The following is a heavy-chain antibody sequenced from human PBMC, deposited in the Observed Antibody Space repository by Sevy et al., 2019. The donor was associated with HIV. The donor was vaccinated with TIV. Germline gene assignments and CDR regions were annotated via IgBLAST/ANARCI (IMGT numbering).Heavy chain of an antibody. CDR3: AREGCTKPHDY. J-gene: IGHJ4*02. D-gene: IGHD2-8*01. CDR1: GFTFRDYS. CDR2: FSFGCGQI. V-gene: IGHV3-23*01. Sequence: GESLKISCVASGFTFRDYSMSWVRQAPGKGLEWVSTFSFGCGQINYADSVKGRFTISRDNSKNSFYLQMNNLRAEDTAIYSCAREGCTKPHDYWGQGTLVTVSS.